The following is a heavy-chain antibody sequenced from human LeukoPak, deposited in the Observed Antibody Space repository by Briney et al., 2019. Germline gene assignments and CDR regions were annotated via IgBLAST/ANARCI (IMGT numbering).Heavy chain of an antibody. Sequence: GGTLRCCCAASGVSFSDSYMSWIRQAPGQGLEWLSYIKSSDTSTFYADSVKGRFTVSRDNAKNSLYLQMNSLRAEDTAVYYCARRGNMSSHAFDIWGQGTVVTVSS. D-gene: IGHD2/OR15-2a*01. J-gene: IGHJ3*02. CDR2: IKSSDTST. V-gene: IGHV3-11*01. CDR1: GVSFSDSY. CDR3: ARRGNMSSHAFDI.